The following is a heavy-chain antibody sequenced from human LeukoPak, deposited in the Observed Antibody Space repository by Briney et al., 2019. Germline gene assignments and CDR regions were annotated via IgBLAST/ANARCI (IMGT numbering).Heavy chain of an antibody. J-gene: IGHJ4*02. V-gene: IGHV4-31*03. Sequence: SQTLSLTCTVSGGSISSGGYYWSWIRQHPGKGLEWIGYIYYSGSTYYNPSPKSRVTISVDTSKNQFSLKLSSVTAADTAVYYCARDEEATFGYWGQGTLVTVSS. CDR1: GGSISSGGYY. CDR2: IYYSGST. CDR3: ARDEEATFGY.